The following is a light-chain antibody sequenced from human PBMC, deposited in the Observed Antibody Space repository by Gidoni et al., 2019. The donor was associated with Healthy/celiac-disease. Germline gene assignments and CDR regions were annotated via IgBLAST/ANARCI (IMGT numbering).Light chain of an antibody. V-gene: IGKV3-11*01. Sequence: EIVLTQSPATLSLSPGERATLPCRASQSVSSYLAWYQQKPGQAPRLLIYDASNRATGIPARFSGSGSGTDFTLTISSLEPADFAVYYCQQRSNWPPITFGPGTRLEIK. CDR2: DAS. CDR3: QQRSNWPPIT. CDR1: QSVSSY. J-gene: IGKJ5*01.